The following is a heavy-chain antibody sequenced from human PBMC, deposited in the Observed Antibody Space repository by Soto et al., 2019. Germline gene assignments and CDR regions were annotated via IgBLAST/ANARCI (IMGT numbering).Heavy chain of an antibody. CDR1: QYTFTNYY. V-gene: IGHV1-2*02. J-gene: IGHJ4*02. CDR3: ATSSDWSPLLDY. CDR2: INNGGGT. Sequence: ASVKVSCKASQYTFTNYYLHWVRQAPGQRPEWMGWINNGGGTIYAQKFQGRLTMTRDTSITTAYMELSRLSSDDTAFFYCATSSDWSPLLDYLGQGTLVPVSS. D-gene: IGHD6-19*01.